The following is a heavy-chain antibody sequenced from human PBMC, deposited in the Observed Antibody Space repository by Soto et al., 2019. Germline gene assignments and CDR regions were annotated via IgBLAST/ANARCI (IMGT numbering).Heavy chain of an antibody. J-gene: IGHJ6*02. V-gene: IGHV3-49*03. Sequence: DYGMSWISQATGTGLGCVGCIRSKAYGGTTEYAASVKGRFTISRDDSKSIAYLQMNSLKTEDTAVYYCTSPSDFWRDYPFYHGLGIRGQATT. D-gene: IGHD3-3*01. CDR3: TSPSDFWRDYPFYHGLGI. CDR1: DYG. CDR2: IRSKAYGGTT.